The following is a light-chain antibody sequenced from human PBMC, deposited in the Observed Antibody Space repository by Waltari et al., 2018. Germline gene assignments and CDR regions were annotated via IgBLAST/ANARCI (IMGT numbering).Light chain of an antibody. CDR2: KAS. Sequence: DIQMTKSPSTLSASGGDRATITCRASQSISSWLAWYQQKPGTAPKLLIYKASSLESGVPSRFSGSESGTEFALTSSGLQPDDIATYYCQQYNSYPSYTFGHGTNLEIK. CDR1: QSISSW. CDR3: QQYNSYPSYT. V-gene: IGKV1-5*03. J-gene: IGKJ2*01.